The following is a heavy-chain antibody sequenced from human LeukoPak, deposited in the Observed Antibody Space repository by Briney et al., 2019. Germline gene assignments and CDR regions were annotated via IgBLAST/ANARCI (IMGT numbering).Heavy chain of an antibody. Sequence: GGSLRLSCAASGFTFSSYSMNWVRQAPGKGLEGVSSISSSSSYIYYADSVKGRFTISRDNAKNSLYLQMNSLRAEDTAVYYCAREYRIFDYVWGSYRPYFDYWGQGTLVTVSS. V-gene: IGHV3-21*01. CDR1: GFTFSSYS. D-gene: IGHD3-16*02. CDR3: AREYRIFDYVWGSYRPYFDY. CDR2: ISSSSSYI. J-gene: IGHJ4*02.